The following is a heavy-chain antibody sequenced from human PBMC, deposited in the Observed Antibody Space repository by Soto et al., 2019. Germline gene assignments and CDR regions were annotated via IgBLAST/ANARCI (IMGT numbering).Heavy chain of an antibody. V-gene: IGHV4-4*02. D-gene: IGHD3-9*01. J-gene: IGHJ4*02. CDR3: ARSITFDWLFFDN. CDR1: GGSISRSNW. CDR2: IYHGGST. Sequence: SETLSLTCAVSGGSISRSNWWSWVRQSPGKGLEWIGEIYHGGSTNYNPSLKSRVTISVDKSKNQFSLKLSSPTAADTAVYYCARSITFDWLFFDNWGQGTLVTVSS.